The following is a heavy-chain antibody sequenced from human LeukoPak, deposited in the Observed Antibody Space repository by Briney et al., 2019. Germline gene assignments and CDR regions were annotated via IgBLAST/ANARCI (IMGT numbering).Heavy chain of an antibody. Sequence: SETLSLTCTVSGYSMSSGYYWGWIRPPPGKGLEWIGSMFHSGSTYYNPSLTSRVTMSVDTSKNQFSLKLNSVTAADTAVYYCARVRYNWNRDFDYWGQGTLVTVSS. CDR3: ARVRYNWNRDFDY. D-gene: IGHD1-20*01. J-gene: IGHJ4*02. V-gene: IGHV4-38-2*02. CDR1: GYSMSSGYY. CDR2: MFHSGST.